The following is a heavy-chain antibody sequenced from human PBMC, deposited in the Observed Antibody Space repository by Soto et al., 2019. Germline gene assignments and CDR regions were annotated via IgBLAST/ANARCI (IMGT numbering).Heavy chain of an antibody. D-gene: IGHD3-9*01. CDR2: TSYDGSNK. V-gene: IGHV3-30-3*01. J-gene: IGHJ4*02. Sequence: PGGSVRLSCVASGFTFSSYALHWVRQAPGKGLEWVAVTSYDGSNKYYADSVEGRFTISRDNSKNTLYLQTSSLTTEDTAMYYCARDWETSATGLIDSWGQGTLVTVSS. CDR3: ARDWETSATGLIDS. CDR1: GFTFSSYA.